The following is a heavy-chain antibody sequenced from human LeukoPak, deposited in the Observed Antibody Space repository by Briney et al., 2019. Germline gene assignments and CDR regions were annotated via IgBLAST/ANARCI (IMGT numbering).Heavy chain of an antibody. CDR2: INPNSGGT. D-gene: IGHD3-3*01. CDR3: ARAGVLRFLEWLFLSDY. Sequence: ASVKVSCKASGYTFTSYYMHWVRQAPGQGLEWMGWINPNSGGTNYAQKFQGRVTMTRDTSISTAYMELSRLRSDDTAVYYCARAGVLRFLEWLFLSDYWGQGTLVTVSS. J-gene: IGHJ4*02. CDR1: GYTFTSYY. V-gene: IGHV1-2*02.